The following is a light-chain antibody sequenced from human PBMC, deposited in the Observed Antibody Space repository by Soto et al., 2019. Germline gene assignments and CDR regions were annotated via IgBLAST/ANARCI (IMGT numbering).Light chain of an antibody. V-gene: IGKV1-39*01. Sequence: DIQMTQSPSSLSASVGDNVIITCRASQSISTFLNWYQQNPGKAPKLLIHGASSLQSGVPSRFIGSGSGTDFTLSINSLRPEDFATYYCQQSFNAPVTFGGGTKVEI. CDR3: QQSFNAPVT. CDR1: QSISTF. CDR2: GAS. J-gene: IGKJ4*01.